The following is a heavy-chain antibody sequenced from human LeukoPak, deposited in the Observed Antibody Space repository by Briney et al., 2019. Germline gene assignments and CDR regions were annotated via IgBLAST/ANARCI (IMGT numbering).Heavy chain of an antibody. CDR1: GYSFTSYW. V-gene: IGHV5-51*01. CDR3: ARHGNRLRPNDAFDI. Sequence: HGESLKISCKGSGYSFTSYWIGWVRQMPGKGLEWMGIIYPGDSDTRYSPSFQGQVTISADKSISTAYLQWSSLKASDTAMYYCARHGNRLRPNDAFDIWGQGTMVTVSS. D-gene: IGHD5-12*01. J-gene: IGHJ3*02. CDR2: IYPGDSDT.